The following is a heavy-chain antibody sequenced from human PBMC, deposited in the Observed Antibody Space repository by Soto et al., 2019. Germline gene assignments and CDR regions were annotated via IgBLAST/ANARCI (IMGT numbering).Heavy chain of an antibody. V-gene: IGHV4-34*01. D-gene: IGHD6-19*01. CDR2: INHSGST. J-gene: IGHJ6*02. CDR3: ARVTGGWYYYYGMDV. Sequence: PSETLSLTCAVYGGSFRGYYWSWIRQPPGKGLEWIGEINHSGSTNYNPSLKSRVTISVDTSKNQFSLKLSSVTAADTAVYYCARVTGGWYYYYGMDVWGQGTTVTVSS. CDR1: GGSFRGYY.